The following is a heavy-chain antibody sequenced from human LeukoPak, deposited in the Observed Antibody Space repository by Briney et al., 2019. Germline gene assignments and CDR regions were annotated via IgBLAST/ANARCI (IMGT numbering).Heavy chain of an antibody. CDR2: VNHSGSP. Sequence: SETLSLTCAVYGGSFSGYYWSWIRQPPGKGLEWIGEVNHSGSPNYNPSLKSRVTILVDTSKNQFSLMLSSLTAADTSVYYCARQAATVTTFKDYYYGLDVWGQGTTVTVSS. CDR1: GGSFSGYY. J-gene: IGHJ6*02. D-gene: IGHD4-17*01. CDR3: ARQAATVTTFKDYYYGLDV. V-gene: IGHV4-34*01.